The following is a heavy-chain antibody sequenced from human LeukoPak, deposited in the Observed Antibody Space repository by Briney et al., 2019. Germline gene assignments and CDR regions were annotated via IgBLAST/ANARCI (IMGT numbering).Heavy chain of an antibody. Sequence: GGSLRLSCAASGFTFSSYEMNWVRQAPGKGLEWFSYISSSGSTIYYADSVKGRFTISRDNAKHSLYLQMNSLRAEDTAVYYCAELGITMIGGVWGKGPTVTISS. D-gene: IGHD3-10*02. J-gene: IGHJ6*04. CDR2: ISSSGSTI. CDR1: GFTFSSYE. CDR3: AELGITMIGGV. V-gene: IGHV3-48*03.